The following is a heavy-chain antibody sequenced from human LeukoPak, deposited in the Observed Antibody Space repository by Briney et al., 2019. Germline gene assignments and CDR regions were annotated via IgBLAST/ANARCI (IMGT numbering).Heavy chain of an antibody. Sequence: SETLSLTCTVSGGSISSYYWSWIRQPPGKGLEWIGYIYYSGSTNYNPSLKSRVTISVDTSKNQFSLKLSSVTAADTAVYYCARVAGEYFQHWGQGTLVTVSS. CDR2: IYYSGST. CDR1: GGSISSYY. J-gene: IGHJ1*01. CDR3: ARVAGEYFQH. V-gene: IGHV4-59*01.